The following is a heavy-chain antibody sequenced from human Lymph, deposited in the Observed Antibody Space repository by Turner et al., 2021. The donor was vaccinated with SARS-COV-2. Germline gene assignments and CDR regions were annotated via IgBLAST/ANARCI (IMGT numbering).Heavy chain of an antibody. CDR3: AKGVRGVIIPEAFDI. J-gene: IGHJ3*02. D-gene: IGHD3-10*01. V-gene: IGHV3-23*01. Sequence: EVQLLESGGGLVQPGGSLSLSCAASGFTFSSYAMSWVRQAPGKGREWVSSISVSGGSKYYADSVKGRFTISRDNSKNTLYLQMNSLRVEYTAVYYCAKGVRGVIIPEAFDIWGQGTMVTISS. CDR1: GFTFSSYA. CDR2: ISVSGGSK.